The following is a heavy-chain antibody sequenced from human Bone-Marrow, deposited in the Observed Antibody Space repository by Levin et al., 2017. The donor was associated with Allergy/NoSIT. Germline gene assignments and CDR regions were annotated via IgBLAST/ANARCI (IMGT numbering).Heavy chain of an antibody. Sequence: QRGESLKISCAVSGFIISNNYMSWLRQAPGKDLEWVSVIYSSGGTYYADSVKGRFTISRDNSKNTLFLQMDSLRVDDTAVYYCAGKYRLPTGYYGLDVWGQGTTVTVS. CDR1: GFIISNNY. D-gene: IGHD2-2*01. J-gene: IGHJ6*02. CDR3: AGKYRLPTGYYGLDV. V-gene: IGHV3-53*01. CDR2: IYSSGGT.